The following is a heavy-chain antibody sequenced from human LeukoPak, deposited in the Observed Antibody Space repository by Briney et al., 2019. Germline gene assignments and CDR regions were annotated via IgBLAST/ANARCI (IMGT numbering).Heavy chain of an antibody. CDR1: GGTFSSYA. Sequence: SVKVSCKASGGTFSSYAISWVRQAPGQGLEWMGGIIPIFGTANYAQKFQGRVTITADKSTSTAYMELSSLRSEDTAVYYCARTYYYDSSGYSVAFDIWGQGTMVTVSS. J-gene: IGHJ3*02. CDR3: ARTYYYDSSGYSVAFDI. D-gene: IGHD3-22*01. V-gene: IGHV1-69*06. CDR2: IIPIFGTA.